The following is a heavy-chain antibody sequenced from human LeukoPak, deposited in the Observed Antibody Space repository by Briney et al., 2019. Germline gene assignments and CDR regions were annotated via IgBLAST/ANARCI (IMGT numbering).Heavy chain of an antibody. D-gene: IGHD1-26*01. J-gene: IGHJ4*02. CDR3: AYRNNFEY. Sequence: GGSLRLSCAASGFSFSGHWMKWVRQPPGKGLEWVANIKADGSEKYYVDSVKGRFTISRDDAKGTVDLQMDNLRAEDTAIYYCAYRNNFEYWGQGALVTVSS. V-gene: IGHV3-7*05. CDR1: GFSFSGHW. CDR2: IKADGSEK.